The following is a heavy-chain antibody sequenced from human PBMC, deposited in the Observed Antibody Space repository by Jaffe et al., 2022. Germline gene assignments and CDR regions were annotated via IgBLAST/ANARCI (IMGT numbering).Heavy chain of an antibody. CDR2: IRYDGSNK. Sequence: QVQLVESGGGVVQPGGSLRLSCAASGFTFSSYGMHWVRQAPGKGLEWVAFIRYDGSNKYYADSVKGRFTISRDNSKNTLYLQMNSLRAEDTAVYYCAKDIAGSWFYYFDYWGQGTLVTVSS. CDR1: GFTFSSYG. CDR3: AKDIAGSWFYYFDY. J-gene: IGHJ4*02. D-gene: IGHD6-13*01. V-gene: IGHV3-30*02.